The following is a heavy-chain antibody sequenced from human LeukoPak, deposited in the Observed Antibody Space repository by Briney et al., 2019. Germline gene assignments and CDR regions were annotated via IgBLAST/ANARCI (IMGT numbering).Heavy chain of an antibody. D-gene: IGHD3-22*01. J-gene: IGHJ5*02. Sequence: ASVKVSCEASGYTFTSYYMHWVRQAPGQGLEWMGIINPSGGSTSYAQKFQGRVTMTRDTSTSTVYMELSSLRSEDTAVYYCAREGVEYDSSGYYAWFDPWGQGTLVTVSS. CDR3: AREGVEYDSSGYYAWFDP. V-gene: IGHV1-46*01. CDR2: INPSGGST. CDR1: GYTFTSYY.